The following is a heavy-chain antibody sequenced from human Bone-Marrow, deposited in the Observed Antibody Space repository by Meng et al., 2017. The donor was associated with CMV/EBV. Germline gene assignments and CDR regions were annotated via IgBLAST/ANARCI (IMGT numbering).Heavy chain of an antibody. D-gene: IGHD4/OR15-4a*01. V-gene: IGHV3-23*01. J-gene: IGHJ5*02. CDR1: GFTFSSYA. CDR2: ISVSTTFT. CDR3: VKKHEGAGGANYLHP. Sequence: GESLKISCVGSGFTFSSYAMNWVRQAPGKGLEWVSVISVSTTFTSYADSVQGRFTIYRDNSRNTVYLQMNSLRVDDTAIYYCVKKHEGAGGANYLHPWGQGTQVTVSS.